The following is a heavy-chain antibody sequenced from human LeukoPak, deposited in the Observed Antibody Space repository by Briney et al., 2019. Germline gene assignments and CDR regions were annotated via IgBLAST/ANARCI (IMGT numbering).Heavy chain of an antibody. Sequence: GGSLRLSCAAAGFTFSDYWMSWVRQAPGKGLEWVANIKQDGSEKYYVDSVKGRFTISRDNSKNTLYLQMNSLRAEDTAVYYCAKAGYSSSWSVYYYYYYYMDVWGKGTTVTVSS. J-gene: IGHJ6*03. CDR2: IKQDGSEK. CDR1: GFTFSDYW. CDR3: AKAGYSSSWSVYYYYYYYMDV. V-gene: IGHV3-7*03. D-gene: IGHD6-13*01.